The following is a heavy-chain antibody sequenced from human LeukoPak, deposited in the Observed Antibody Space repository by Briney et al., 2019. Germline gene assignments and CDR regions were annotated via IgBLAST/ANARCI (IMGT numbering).Heavy chain of an antibody. Sequence: ASVRVSCKASGGTFSSYAISWVRQAPGQGLEWMGRIIPILGIANYAQKFQGRVTITADKSTSTAYMELRSLRSDDTAVYYCARDVSAKGYWYFDLWGRGTLVTVSS. CDR1: GGTFSSYA. V-gene: IGHV1-69*04. CDR3: ARDVSAKGYWYFDL. CDR2: IIPILGIA. J-gene: IGHJ2*01.